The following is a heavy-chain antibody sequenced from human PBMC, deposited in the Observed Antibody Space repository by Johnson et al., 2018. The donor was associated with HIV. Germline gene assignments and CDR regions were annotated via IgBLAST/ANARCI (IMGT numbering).Heavy chain of an antibody. CDR2: IIASGGNT. D-gene: IGHD3-10*01. V-gene: IGHV3-23*01. J-gene: IGHJ3*02. CDR3: AKGGAGLLWFGLMTFDI. Sequence: LRLSCAASGFTFSSYAMHWVRQAPGKGLEWVSVIIASGGNTDYADSVKGRFTSSRDNSKNTLYLQMNSLRAEDTAVYYCAKGGAGLLWFGLMTFDIWGQGTMVTVSS. CDR1: GFTFSSYA.